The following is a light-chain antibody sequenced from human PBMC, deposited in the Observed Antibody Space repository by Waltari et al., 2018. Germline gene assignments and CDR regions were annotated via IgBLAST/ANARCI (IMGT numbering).Light chain of an antibody. CDR3: CSYAGGNTYV. CDR2: NVS. CDR1: SSNVGGYNY. Sequence: QSALTQPRSVSGSPGQSVTISCTGTSSNVGGYNYVFWYQHRPGKAPKLMIYNVSNRPAGVPDRFSGSKYANTASLTISGLQAEDEADYYCCSYAGGNTYVFGTGTKVTVL. J-gene: IGLJ1*01. V-gene: IGLV2-11*01.